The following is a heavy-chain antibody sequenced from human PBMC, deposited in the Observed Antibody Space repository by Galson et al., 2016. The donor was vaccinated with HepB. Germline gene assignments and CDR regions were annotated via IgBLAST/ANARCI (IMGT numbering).Heavy chain of an antibody. Sequence: SVKVSCKASGCTFTSYDINWVRQATGQGLEWMGWINPNSGNTGYAQKFRGRVTVTRYTSISTAYMELSSLSSEDTAMYYCARSLPRRVVGEPYYFDYWGQGTLVTVSS. CDR2: INPNSGNT. V-gene: IGHV1-8*01. CDR3: ARSLPRRVVGEPYYFDY. D-gene: IGHD2-15*01. J-gene: IGHJ4*02. CDR1: GCTFTSYD.